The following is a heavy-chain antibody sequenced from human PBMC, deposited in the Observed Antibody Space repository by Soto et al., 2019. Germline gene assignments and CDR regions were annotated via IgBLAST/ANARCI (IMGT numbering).Heavy chain of an antibody. D-gene: IGHD1-26*01. CDR1: GFTFSSYS. J-gene: IGHJ4*02. CDR3: AREVGATLIDY. Sequence: EVQLVESGGGLVKPGGSLRLSCAASGFTFSSYSMNWVRQAPGKGLEWVSSISSSSSYIYYADSVQGRFTISRDNAKNSLYLQMNSLRAEDTAVYYCAREVGATLIDYWGQGTLVTVSS. CDR2: ISSSSSYI. V-gene: IGHV3-21*01.